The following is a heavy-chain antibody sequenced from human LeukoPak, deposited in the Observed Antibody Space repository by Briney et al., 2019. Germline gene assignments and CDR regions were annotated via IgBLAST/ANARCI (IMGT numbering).Heavy chain of an antibody. CDR3: GSGSGWYSPDY. J-gene: IGHJ4*02. Sequence: GGSLRLSCAASGFTFSSHSMNWVRQAPGKGLEWVGFSRSKAYGGTTEYAASVKGRFTISRDDSKNIAYLQMDSLKTEDTAVYYCGSGSGWYSPDYWGQGTLVTVSS. CDR2: SRSKAYGGTT. V-gene: IGHV3-49*04. D-gene: IGHD6-19*01. CDR1: GFTFSSHS.